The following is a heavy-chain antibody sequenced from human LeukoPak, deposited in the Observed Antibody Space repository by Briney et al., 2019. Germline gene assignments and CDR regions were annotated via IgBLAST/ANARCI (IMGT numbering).Heavy chain of an antibody. Sequence: PGGSLRLSCAASGFTLSSYAMSWVRQAPGKGLEWVSAFTSSTVATYYADSVKGRFTISRDNSKNTLYLQMNSLRAEDTAVYYCARDNVHSVWGQGTLVTVSS. CDR1: GFTLSSYA. V-gene: IGHV3-23*01. J-gene: IGHJ4*02. D-gene: IGHD5/OR15-5a*01. CDR3: ARDNVHSV. CDR2: FTSSTVAT.